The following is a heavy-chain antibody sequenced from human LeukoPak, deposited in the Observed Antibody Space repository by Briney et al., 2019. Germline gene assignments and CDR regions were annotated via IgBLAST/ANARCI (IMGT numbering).Heavy chain of an antibody. Sequence: ASVKVSCKPSRYTFTSYGISWVRQAPGQGLEWMGWISAYNGNTNYAQKLQVRITMTTATSTSTAYMELRSLRSDDTAVYYCARDMHYYDSIFTPGHWGQGTLVTVSS. CDR2: ISAYNGNT. V-gene: IGHV1-18*01. D-gene: IGHD3-22*01. J-gene: IGHJ4*02. CDR3: ARDMHYYDSIFTPGH. CDR1: RYTFTSYG.